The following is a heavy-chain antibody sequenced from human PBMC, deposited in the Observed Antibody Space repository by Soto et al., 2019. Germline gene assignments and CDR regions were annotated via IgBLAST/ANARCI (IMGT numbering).Heavy chain of an antibody. Sequence: GGSLRLSCAASGFTFSSYGMHWVRQAPGKGLEWVAVISYDGSNKYYADSVKGRFTISRDNSKNTLYLQMNSLRAEDTAVYYCAKVGEYSSSSHYYYYMDVWGKGTTVTVSS. CDR1: GFTFSSYG. D-gene: IGHD6-6*01. CDR3: AKVGEYSSSSHYYYYMDV. V-gene: IGHV3-30*18. J-gene: IGHJ6*03. CDR2: ISYDGSNK.